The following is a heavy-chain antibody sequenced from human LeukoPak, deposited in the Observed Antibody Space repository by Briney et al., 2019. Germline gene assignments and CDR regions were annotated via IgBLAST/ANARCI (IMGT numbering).Heavy chain of an antibody. J-gene: IGHJ3*02. CDR3: ARHTRPGCSGYENAFDI. Sequence: SETLSLTCTVSGGSIRSRNYYWDWIRQPPGKGLEWIGNFYDSGSTYYNPPLKSRVTISGDTSKNQFSLKLTSVTAADTAVYYCARHTRPGCSGYENAFDIWGQGTMVTVSS. CDR1: GGSIRSRNYY. D-gene: IGHD5-12*01. V-gene: IGHV4-39*01. CDR2: FYDSGST.